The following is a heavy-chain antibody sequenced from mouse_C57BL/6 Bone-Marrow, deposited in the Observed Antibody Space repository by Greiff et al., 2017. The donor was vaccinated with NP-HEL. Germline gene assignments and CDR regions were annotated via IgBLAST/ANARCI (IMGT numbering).Heavy chain of an antibody. CDR1: GFTFSSYA. D-gene: IGHD2-3*01. CDR2: ISDGGSYT. J-gene: IGHJ2*01. V-gene: IGHV5-4*01. Sequence: EVKLMESGGGLVKPGGSLKLSCAASGFTFSSYAMSWVRQTPEKRLEWVATISDGGSYTYYPDNVTGRFTISRDNAKNNLYLQMSHLKSEDTAMYYCARDGYWDYWGQGTTLTVSS. CDR3: ARDGYWDY.